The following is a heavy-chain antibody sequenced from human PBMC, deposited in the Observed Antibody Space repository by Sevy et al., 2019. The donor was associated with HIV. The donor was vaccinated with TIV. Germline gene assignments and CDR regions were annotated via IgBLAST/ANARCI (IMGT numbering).Heavy chain of an antibody. CDR2: ITNSGSSM. CDR1: GFLFSRYE. V-gene: IGHV3-48*03. D-gene: IGHD4-17*01. Sequence: GGSLRLSCAASGFLFSRYEMNWVRQAPGKGLEWVSYITNSGSSMSYSDSVRGRFTISRDNAKNSLFLQMNSLRAEDTAIYHCARDLPPSATTVAHFDYWGQGTLVTVSS. CDR3: ARDLPPSATTVAHFDY. J-gene: IGHJ4*02.